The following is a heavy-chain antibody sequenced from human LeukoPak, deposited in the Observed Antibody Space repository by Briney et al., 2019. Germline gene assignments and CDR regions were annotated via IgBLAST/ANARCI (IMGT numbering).Heavy chain of an antibody. J-gene: IGHJ4*02. Sequence: GGSLRLSCAASGFTFSTYSMKWVRQAPGKGLEWVSYISSSSGTIYYADSVKGRFTISRDTAKNSLYLQMNGLRDEDTAAYYGARDQSDYYGSGSYSEGSYWGQGTLVTVSS. D-gene: IGHD3-10*01. CDR1: GFTFSTYS. CDR2: ISSSSGTI. V-gene: IGHV3-48*02. CDR3: ARDQSDYYGSGSYSEGSY.